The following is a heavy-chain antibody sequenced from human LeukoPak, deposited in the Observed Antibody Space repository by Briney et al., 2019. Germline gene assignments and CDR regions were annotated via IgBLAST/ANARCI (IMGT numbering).Heavy chain of an antibody. D-gene: IGHD3-22*01. CDR1: GFTFSSYG. J-gene: IGHJ4*02. CDR2: ISHDGSNP. CDR3: AKTHYYDSSGVPGDY. V-gene: IGHV3-30*18. Sequence: GKSLRLSCAASGFTFSSYGMHWVRQAPGKGLEWVAVISHDGSNPYYADSVKGRFTISRDNSKNTLYLQMSSLRAEDTAVYYCAKTHYYDSSGVPGDYWGQGTLVTVSS.